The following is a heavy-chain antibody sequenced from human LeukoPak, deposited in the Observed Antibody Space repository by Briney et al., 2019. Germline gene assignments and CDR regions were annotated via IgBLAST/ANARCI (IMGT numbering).Heavy chain of an antibody. D-gene: IGHD1-20*01. CDR1: GFTFSSYN. CDR2: IGGSGSYI. CDR3: ARDRGLTGTNDAFDI. Sequence: PGGSLRLSCAASGFTFSSYNMNWVRQAPGKGLEWVSSIGGSGSYIFYADSVKGRFTISRDNAKNSLYLQMNSLRAEDTALYYCARDRGLTGTNDAFDIWGQGTMVTVSS. V-gene: IGHV3-21*04. J-gene: IGHJ3*02.